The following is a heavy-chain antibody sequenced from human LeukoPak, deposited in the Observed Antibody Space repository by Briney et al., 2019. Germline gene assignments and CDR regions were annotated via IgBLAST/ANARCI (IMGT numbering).Heavy chain of an antibody. CDR3: ARRTLGPNGMDV. CDR2: IYYSGST. J-gene: IGHJ6*02. D-gene: IGHD3/OR15-3a*01. V-gene: IGHV4-39*01. Sequence: PSETLSLTCTVSGGSISSSGYYWGWIRRSPGKGLEWIGSIYYSGSTYYNPSLKSRVTISVDTSKSQFSLKLNSVTAADTAVYYCARRTLGPNGMDVWGQGTTVTVSS. CDR1: GGSISSSGYY.